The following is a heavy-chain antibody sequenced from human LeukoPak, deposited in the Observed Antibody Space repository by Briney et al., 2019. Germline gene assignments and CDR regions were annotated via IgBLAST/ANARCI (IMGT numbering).Heavy chain of an antibody. Sequence: SETLSLTCAVSGDSVSSGGYYWTWIRQHPGKGLEWIGYISNSGTTSYNPSLESRVSISVDTSNNQFSLRLSSVTAADTAVYYCARDVVVASSPDAFDIWGQGTMVTVSS. V-gene: IGHV4-31*11. CDR2: ISNSGTT. J-gene: IGHJ3*02. CDR3: ARDVVVASSPDAFDI. CDR1: GDSVSSGGYY. D-gene: IGHD2-21*01.